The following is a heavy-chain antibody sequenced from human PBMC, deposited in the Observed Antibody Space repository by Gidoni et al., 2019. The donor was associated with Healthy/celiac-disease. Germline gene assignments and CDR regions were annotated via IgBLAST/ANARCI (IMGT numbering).Heavy chain of an antibody. D-gene: IGHD2-2*01. Sequence: QVQLQESGPGLVKPSETLSLTCTVSGYSISRGYYWGWIRQPPGKGLEWIGSIYHSGSTYYNPSLKSRVTISVDTSKNQFSLKLSSVTAADTAVYYCASLFGVVVVPAAPFDYWGQGTLVTVSS. CDR1: GYSISRGYY. J-gene: IGHJ4*02. CDR2: IYHSGST. CDR3: ASLFGVVVVPAAPFDY. V-gene: IGHV4-38-2*02.